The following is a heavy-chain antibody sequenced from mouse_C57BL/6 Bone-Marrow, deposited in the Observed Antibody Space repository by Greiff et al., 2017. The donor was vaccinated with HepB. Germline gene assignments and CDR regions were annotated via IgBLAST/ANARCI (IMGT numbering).Heavy chain of an antibody. CDR1: GYTFTSYW. CDR2: IDPSDSYT. V-gene: IGHV1-50*01. CDR3: AREGTYYGNRRYFDY. D-gene: IGHD2-10*01. J-gene: IGHJ2*01. Sequence: QVQLQQPGAELVKPGASVKLSCQASGYTFTSYWMQWVKQRPGQGLEWIGEIDPSDSYTNYNQKFQGKATLTADTSSSTAYMPLSSLTSEDSAVYDCAREGTYYGNRRYFDYWGQGTTLTVSS.